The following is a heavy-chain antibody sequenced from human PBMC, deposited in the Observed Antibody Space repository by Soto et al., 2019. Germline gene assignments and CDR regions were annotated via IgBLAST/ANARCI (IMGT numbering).Heavy chain of an antibody. D-gene: IGHD1-1*01. J-gene: IGHJ4*02. CDR3: ARLTEAVTTFVY. CDR1: GFTFSSYW. V-gene: IGHV3-7*03. CDR2: IKQDGSEK. Sequence: PGGSLRLSCAASGFTFSSYWMSWVRQAPGKGLEWVANIKQDGSEKYYVDSVKGRFTVSRDNAKNSLFLQMNSLSAEDTAVYFCARLTEAVTTFVYWGQGTPVTVSS.